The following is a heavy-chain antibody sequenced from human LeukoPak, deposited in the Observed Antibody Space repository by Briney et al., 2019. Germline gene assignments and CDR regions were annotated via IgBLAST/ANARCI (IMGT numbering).Heavy chain of an antibody. J-gene: IGHJ3*02. V-gene: IGHV3-9*01. CDR3: AKDIEAFGVIGAFDI. CDR1: GFTFDDYA. Sequence: GGSLRLSCAASGFTFDDYAMHWVRQAPGKGLEWVSGISWNSGSIGYADSVKGRFTISRDNAKNSLYLQMYSLRAEDTALYYCAKDIEAFGVIGAFDIWGQGTMVTVSS. CDR2: ISWNSGSI. D-gene: IGHD3-16*01.